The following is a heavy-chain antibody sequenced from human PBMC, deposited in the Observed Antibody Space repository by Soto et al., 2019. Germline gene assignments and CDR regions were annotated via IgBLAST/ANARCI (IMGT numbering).Heavy chain of an antibody. D-gene: IGHD3-16*02. V-gene: IGHV1-69*01. Sequence: QVQLVQSGAEVKKPGSSVKVSCKASGGTFSSYAISWVRQAPGQGLEGMGGIIPIFGTANDAEKFQGRVTITADESTRTAYMELSSLRSEDTAVYYCAKVGGMITFGGVITPAGYFDSWGQGTLVTVSS. J-gene: IGHJ4*02. CDR3: AKVGGMITFGGVITPAGYFDS. CDR1: GGTFSSYA. CDR2: IIPIFGTA.